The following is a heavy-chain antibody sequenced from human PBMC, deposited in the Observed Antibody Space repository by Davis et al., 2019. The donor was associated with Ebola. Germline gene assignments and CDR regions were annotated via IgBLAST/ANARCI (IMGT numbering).Heavy chain of an antibody. CDR1: GFVFRNYV. CDR2: LGTSADT. V-gene: IGHV3-23*01. J-gene: IGHJ3*01. Sequence: GESLKISCAASGFVFRNYVMSWVRRAPGKGLEWVSTLGTSADTYYSDSVKGRFTISRDNYKNILHLEMNSLRVEDTAMYYCAKDTSNIWFDVWGPGTMVTVSS. D-gene: IGHD6-13*01. CDR3: AKDTSNIWFDV.